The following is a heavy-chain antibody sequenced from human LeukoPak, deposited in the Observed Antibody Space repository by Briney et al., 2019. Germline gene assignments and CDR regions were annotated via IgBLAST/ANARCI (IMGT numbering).Heavy chain of an antibody. CDR1: GGSISSYY. D-gene: IGHD3-3*01. J-gene: IGHJ6*03. V-gene: IGHV4-59*08. CDR2: IYYSGST. CDR3: ARLSLINDFWSGRDYYYYYYMDV. Sequence: PSETLSLTCTVSGGSISSYYWSWIRQPPGKGLEWIGYIYYSGSTKYNPALKSRVTISVDTSKNQFSLKLSSVTAADTAVYYCARLSLINDFWSGRDYYYYYYMDVWGKGTTVTVSS.